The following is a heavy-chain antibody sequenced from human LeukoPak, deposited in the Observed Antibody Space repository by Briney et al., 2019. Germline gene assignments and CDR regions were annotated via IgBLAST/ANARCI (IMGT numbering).Heavy chain of an antibody. Sequence: GGSVKVSCKASGYTFTGYYMHWVRQAPGQGLEWMGRINPNSGGTNYAQKFQGRVTMTRDTSISTAYMELSRLRSDDTAVYYCARVGCSGGSCYRPIFDYWGQGTLVTVSS. CDR2: INPNSGGT. D-gene: IGHD2-15*01. V-gene: IGHV1-2*06. CDR1: GYTFTGYY. J-gene: IGHJ4*02. CDR3: ARVGCSGGSCYRPIFDY.